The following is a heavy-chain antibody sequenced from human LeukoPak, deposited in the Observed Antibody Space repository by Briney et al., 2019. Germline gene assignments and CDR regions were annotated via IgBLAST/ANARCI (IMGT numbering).Heavy chain of an antibody. CDR1: GYTFTSYG. CDR3: ARGSGPLWFGELYAFDI. D-gene: IGHD3-10*01. J-gene: IGHJ3*02. Sequence: ASVKVSCKASGYTFTSYGISWVRQAPGQGLEGMGWISAYNENTNYAQKLQGRVTMTTDTSKSTAYMELRSLRSDDTAVYYCARGSGPLWFGELYAFDIWGQGTMVTVSS. V-gene: IGHV1-18*01. CDR2: ISAYNENT.